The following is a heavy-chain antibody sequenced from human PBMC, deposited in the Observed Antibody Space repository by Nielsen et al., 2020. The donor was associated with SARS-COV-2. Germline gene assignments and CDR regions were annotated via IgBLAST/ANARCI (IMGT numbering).Heavy chain of an antibody. V-gene: IGHV1-69*06. D-gene: IGHD2-2*01. CDR2: IIPIFGTA. J-gene: IGHJ4*02. Sequence: SVKVSCKASGGTFSSYAISWVRQAPGQGLEWMGGIIPIFGTANYAQKFQGRVTITADKSTSTAYMELSSLRSEDTAVYYCARDVCSSTSCYGDWGQGTLVTVSS. CDR3: ARDVCSSTSCYGD. CDR1: GGTFSSYA.